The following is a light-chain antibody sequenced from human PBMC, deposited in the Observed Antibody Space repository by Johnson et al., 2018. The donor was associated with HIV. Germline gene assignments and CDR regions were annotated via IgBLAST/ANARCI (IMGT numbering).Light chain of an antibody. J-gene: IGLJ1*01. CDR2: ENN. CDR3: ATWDRSLTIGGG. CDR1: SSNIGNNY. V-gene: IGLV1-51*02. Sequence: QSVLTQSPSVSAAPGQKVTISCSGSSSNIGNNYVSWYQQLPGTAPKLLIYENNKRPSGIPDRFSGSKSGTSAALGITGLQTGDEADYYCATWDRSLTIGGGVGTGTKVT.